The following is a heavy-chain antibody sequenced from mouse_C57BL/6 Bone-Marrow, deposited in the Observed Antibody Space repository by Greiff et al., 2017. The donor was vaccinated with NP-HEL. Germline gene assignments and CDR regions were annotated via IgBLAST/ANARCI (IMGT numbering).Heavy chain of an antibody. CDR3: VCPWFAY. CDR2: IRSKSNNYAT. V-gene: IGHV10-1*01. CDR1: GFSFNTYA. Sequence: EVKLMESGGGLVQPKGSLKLSCAASGFSFNTYAMNWVRQAPGKGLEWVARIRSKSNNYATYYADTVKDRFTISRYDSESMLCLQMNNLKTDDTAMYCCVCPWFAYWGQGTLVTVSA. J-gene: IGHJ3*01.